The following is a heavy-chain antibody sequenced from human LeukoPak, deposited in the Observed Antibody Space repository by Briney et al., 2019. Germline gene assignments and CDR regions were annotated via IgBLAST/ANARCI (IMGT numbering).Heavy chain of an antibody. CDR2: ISTDGSST. CDR1: GFTFSSYW. J-gene: IGHJ4*02. D-gene: IGHD6-6*01. V-gene: IGHV3-74*01. CDR3: AREYSSSSGRAFDY. Sequence: PGVSLRLSCAASGFTFSSYWMHWVRQAPGKGLVWVSRISTDGSSTTYADSVKGRFTVSRDNAQNTLYLQMHSLRVEDTAVYYCAREYSSSSGRAFDYWGQGTLVTVSS.